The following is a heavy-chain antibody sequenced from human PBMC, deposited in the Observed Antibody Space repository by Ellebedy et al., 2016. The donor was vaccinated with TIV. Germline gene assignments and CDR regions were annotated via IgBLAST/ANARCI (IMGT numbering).Heavy chain of an antibody. V-gene: IGHV1-24*01. Sequence: AASVKVSCKVSGYTLTELSIHWVRQAPGKGLEWMGGFDPEDGETIYAQKVQGRVTMTEDTSTDTAYMELSSLRSGDTAVYYCVTDLEDGNYVRFFDLWGRGTLVTVSS. CDR1: GYTLTELS. D-gene: IGHD3-16*01. J-gene: IGHJ2*01. CDR2: FDPEDGET. CDR3: VTDLEDGNYVRFFDL.